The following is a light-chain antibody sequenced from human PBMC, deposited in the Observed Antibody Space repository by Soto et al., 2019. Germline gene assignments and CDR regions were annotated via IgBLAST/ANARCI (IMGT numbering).Light chain of an antibody. Sequence: EIVMTQSPATLSVSPGERATLSCRASQSISSNLAWYQQKPGQAPRLLMYGASTRATGIPARFSGSGSETEFTLTISSLQSEDFAVYYCQQYNNWPPWTFGQGTKVDIK. J-gene: IGKJ1*01. V-gene: IGKV3-15*01. CDR3: QQYNNWPPWT. CDR2: GAS. CDR1: QSISSN.